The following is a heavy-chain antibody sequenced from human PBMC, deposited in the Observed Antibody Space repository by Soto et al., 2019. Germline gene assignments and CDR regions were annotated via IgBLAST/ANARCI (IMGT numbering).Heavy chain of an antibody. CDR1: GSTFSSYA. CDR3: ARGDIVVVPAAMPDYYYYGMDV. D-gene: IGHD2-2*01. J-gene: IGHJ6*02. Sequence: VKVACKGSGSTFSSYAISWVRKAPGQGLEWMGGIIPIFGTANYAQKFQGRVTITADESTSTAYMEPSSLRSEDTAVYYCARGDIVVVPAAMPDYYYYGMDVWGQGTAVTVSS. CDR2: IIPIFGTA. V-gene: IGHV1-69*13.